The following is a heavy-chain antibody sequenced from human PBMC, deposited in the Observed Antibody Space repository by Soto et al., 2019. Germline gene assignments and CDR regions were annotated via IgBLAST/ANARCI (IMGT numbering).Heavy chain of an antibody. CDR1: GVTFTRCA. V-gene: IGHV3-30-3*01. Sequence: GVTFTRCALHCLRQAPGKGLEWVAVISYDGSNKYYADSVKGRFTISRDNSKNTLYLQMNSLRAEDTAVYYCAREVTAAIYYYGMYGRSQGTTVTISS. CDR2: ISYDGSNK. CDR3: AREVTAAIYYYGMYG. D-gene: IGHD2-2*01. J-gene: IGHJ6*02.